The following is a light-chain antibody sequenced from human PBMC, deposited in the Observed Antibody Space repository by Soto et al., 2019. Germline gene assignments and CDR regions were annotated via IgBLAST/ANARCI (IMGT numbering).Light chain of an antibody. J-gene: IGLJ2*01. V-gene: IGLV2-18*02. Sequence: QSALTQPPSVSGSPGQSVTLSCTGTTSDVGTYDRVSWYQQPPGTAPKLIIFDVTNRPSGVPDRFSGSKSGNTASLTISGLQAEYEGDYYCGSRSRSTFLFGGGTKLTVL. CDR1: TSDVGTYDR. CDR2: DVT. CDR3: GSRSRSTFL.